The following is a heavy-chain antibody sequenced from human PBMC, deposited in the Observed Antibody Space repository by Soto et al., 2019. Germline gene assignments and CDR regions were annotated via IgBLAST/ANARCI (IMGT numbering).Heavy chain of an antibody. Sequence: PGGSLRLSCAASGFTFSYYGLNWVRHAPGKGLEWVAGISYEGSNRYYGDSVKGRFSISRDNPNNTLYLQMNSLRDEDTAVYYCAKGGRIPTSSVDYWGQGTLVTVSS. J-gene: IGHJ4*02. D-gene: IGHD2-2*01. CDR1: GFTFSYYG. CDR3: AKGGRIPTSSVDY. CDR2: ISYEGSNR. V-gene: IGHV3-30*18.